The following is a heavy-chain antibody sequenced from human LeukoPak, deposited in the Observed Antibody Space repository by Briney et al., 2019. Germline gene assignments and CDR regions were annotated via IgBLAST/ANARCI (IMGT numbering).Heavy chain of an antibody. J-gene: IGHJ4*02. Sequence: ASVKVSCKTSGYTFSAFYMHWVRQAPGQGPEWMGWINPDSGGSEYGQKFQGRVTFTSDTSSTTIYMEVRSLKSDDTAVYYCARDMTGGIWARATSFDHWGQGTLVTVSS. D-gene: IGHD1-14*01. CDR1: GYTFSAFY. V-gene: IGHV1-2*02. CDR2: INPDSGGS. CDR3: ARDMTGGIWARATSFDH.